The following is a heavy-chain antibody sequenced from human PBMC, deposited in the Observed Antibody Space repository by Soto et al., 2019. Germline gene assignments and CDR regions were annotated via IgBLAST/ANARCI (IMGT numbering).Heavy chain of an antibody. CDR2: IYYSGST. V-gene: IGHV4-59*01. CDR1: DVYSSSYD. D-gene: IGHD1-1*01. Sequence: SETMSLPCTVSDVYSSSYDWIWIRQPPGKGLEWIAYIYYSGSTNYSPSLKSRGTISVDTSKNQFSLKLSSVTAADTAVYYCARVGRNSKSEPKAIDYWGQGTLVTVSS. J-gene: IGHJ4*02. CDR3: ARVGRNSKSEPKAIDY.